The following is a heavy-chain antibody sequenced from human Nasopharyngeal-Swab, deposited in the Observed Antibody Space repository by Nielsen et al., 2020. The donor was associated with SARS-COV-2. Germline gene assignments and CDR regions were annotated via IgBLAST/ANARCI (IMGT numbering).Heavy chain of an antibody. J-gene: IGHJ3*02. CDR2: IYYSGST. V-gene: IGHV4-31*03. CDR1: GGSISSGRYY. Sequence: SETLSLTCTVSGGSISSGRYYWSWIRQHPGKGLEWIGYIYYSGSTYYNPSLKSRVTISVDTSKNQFSLKLSSVTAADTAVYYCARGFMITFGGVNAFDIWGQGTMVTVSS. D-gene: IGHD3-16*01. CDR3: ARGFMITFGGVNAFDI.